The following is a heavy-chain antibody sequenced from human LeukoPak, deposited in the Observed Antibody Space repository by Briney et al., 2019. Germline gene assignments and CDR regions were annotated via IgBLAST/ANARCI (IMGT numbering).Heavy chain of an antibody. CDR1: GFTFSSYG. CDR2: IHWNGGRT. CDR3: AKRSARTSIAAPFDY. D-gene: IGHD6-6*01. J-gene: IGHJ4*02. V-gene: IGHV3-20*04. Sequence: PGGSLRLSCAASGFTFSSYGMHWVRQAPGKGLEWVSRIHWNGGRTGYADSVKGRFTISRDNAKNSLYLQMNSLRAEDTAVYYCAKRSARTSIAAPFDYWGQGTLVTVSS.